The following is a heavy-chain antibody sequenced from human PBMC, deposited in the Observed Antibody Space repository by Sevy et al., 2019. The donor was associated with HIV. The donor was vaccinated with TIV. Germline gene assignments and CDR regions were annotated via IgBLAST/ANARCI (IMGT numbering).Heavy chain of an antibody. CDR1: GFTFDDYT. CDR2: ISWDGGST. J-gene: IGHJ4*02. Sequence: GGSLRLSCAASGFTFDDYTMHWVRQAPGKGLEWVSLISWDGGSTYYADSVKGRFTISRDNSKNSLYLQMNSLRTEDTALYYCAELAYCGGDCYSDFDYWGQGTLVTVSS. CDR3: AELAYCGGDCYSDFDY. D-gene: IGHD2-21*01. V-gene: IGHV3-43*01.